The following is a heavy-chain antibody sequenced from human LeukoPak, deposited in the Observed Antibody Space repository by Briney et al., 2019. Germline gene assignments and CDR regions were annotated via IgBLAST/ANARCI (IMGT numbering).Heavy chain of an antibody. V-gene: IGHV1-8*01. J-gene: IGHJ5*02. CDR1: GYTFTSYD. D-gene: IGHD3-16*01. CDR3: ARVKRWGPLRSPFDP. CDR2: MNPNSGNT. Sequence: GASVKVSCKASGYTFTSYDINWVRQAPGQGLEWMGWMNPNSGNTGYAQKFQGRVTMTRNTSISTAYMELSSLRSEDTAVYYCARVKRWGPLRSPFDPWGQGTLVTVSS.